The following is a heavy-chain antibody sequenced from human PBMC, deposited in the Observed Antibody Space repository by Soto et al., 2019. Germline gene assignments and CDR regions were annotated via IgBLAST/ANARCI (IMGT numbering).Heavy chain of an antibody. V-gene: IGHV1-3*01. CDR1: GYTFTSYA. J-gene: IGHJ6*02. Sequence: GASVKVSCKASGYTFTSYAMHWVRQAPGQRLEWMGWINAGNGNTKYSQKFQGRVTITRDTSASTAYMELSSLRSEDTAVYYCARVDFGVVIKAPKYYYYGMDVWGQGTTVTVSS. D-gene: IGHD3-3*01. CDR3: ARVDFGVVIKAPKYYYYGMDV. CDR2: INAGNGNT.